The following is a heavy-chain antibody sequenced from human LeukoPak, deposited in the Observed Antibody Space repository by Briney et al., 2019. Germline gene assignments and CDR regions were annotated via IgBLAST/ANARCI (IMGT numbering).Heavy chain of an antibody. D-gene: IGHD2-15*01. Sequence: GESLRISCKCAGYSFTNYWITLVRQIPGKVLELMGMDDPSDSYTNYSPSFQGHVTISTDKSISTALLHWSSLEASDSAFYYCARVIVGGQVYLDYWGQGTLVTVSS. V-gene: IGHV5-10-1*01. CDR1: GYSFTNYW. CDR2: DDPSDSYT. CDR3: ARVIVGGQVYLDY. J-gene: IGHJ4*02.